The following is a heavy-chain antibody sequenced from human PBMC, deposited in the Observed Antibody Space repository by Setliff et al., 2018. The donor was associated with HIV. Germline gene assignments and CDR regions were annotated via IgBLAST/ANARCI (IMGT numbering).Heavy chain of an antibody. CDR1: GYTCNNYG. CDR3: ARCLKDILVVPYAGGGMDV. V-gene: IGHV1-18*01. D-gene: IGHD2-2*01. J-gene: IGHJ6*03. CDR2: ISAYNGKT. Sequence: ASVKVSCKASGYTCNNYGITWVRQAPGQGLEWMGWISAYNGKTNYSQNLKGRVTMTTDTSTSTAYMELRSLRSDDTAVYYCARCLKDILVVPYAGGGMDVWGKGTTVTVSS.